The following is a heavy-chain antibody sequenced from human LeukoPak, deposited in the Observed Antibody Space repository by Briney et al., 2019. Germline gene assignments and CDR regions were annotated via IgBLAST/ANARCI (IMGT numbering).Heavy chain of an antibody. CDR3: ARGQWFRAF. V-gene: IGHV4-4*02. J-gene: IGHJ4*02. Sequence: SGTLSLTCAVSGGSISSTNWWSWVRQPPGKGLEWIGQIYHSGSTNYNPSLKSRVTISVDTSKNQFSLKMNSVTAADTAVYYCARGQWFRAFWSRGTPVTVSS. D-gene: IGHD3-10*01. CDR2: IYHSGST. CDR1: GGSISSTNW.